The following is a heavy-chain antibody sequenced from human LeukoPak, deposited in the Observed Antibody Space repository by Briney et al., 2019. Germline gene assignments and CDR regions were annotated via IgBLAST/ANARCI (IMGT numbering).Heavy chain of an antibody. CDR3: ARALGITMVRGMANFDY. D-gene: IGHD3-10*01. CDR2: IRGSGVNT. J-gene: IGHJ4*02. CDR1: GFTFSSYA. V-gene: IGHV3-23*01. Sequence: GGSLRLSCAASGFTFSSYAMNWVRQAPGKGLEWVSSIRGSGVNTDYADSVKGRFTISRDNSKNTLYLQMNSLRAEDTAVYYCARALGITMVRGMANFDYWGQGTLVTVSS.